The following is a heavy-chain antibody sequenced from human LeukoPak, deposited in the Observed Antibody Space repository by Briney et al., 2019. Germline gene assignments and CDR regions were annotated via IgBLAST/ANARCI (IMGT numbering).Heavy chain of an antibody. Sequence: PGGSLRLSCAASGSTFSSYAMSWVRQAPGKGLEWVSGISGSGGSTYYADSVKGWFTISRDNSKNTLYLQMTSLRAEDTAVYSCAKDLRSSIWYYFEYWGQGTLVTVSS. J-gene: IGHJ4*02. D-gene: IGHD6-13*01. V-gene: IGHV3-23*01. CDR3: AKDLRSSIWYYFEY. CDR1: GSTFSSYA. CDR2: ISGSGGST.